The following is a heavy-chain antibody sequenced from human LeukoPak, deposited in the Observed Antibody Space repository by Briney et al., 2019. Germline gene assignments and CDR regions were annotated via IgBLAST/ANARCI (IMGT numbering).Heavy chain of an antibody. J-gene: IGHJ4*02. Sequence: HPGGSLRLSCAASGFTFTRNAMAWVRQAPGKGLEWVSAIDGSGGTTFYADSVKGRVTISRVQSTNTVYLQMNSLRAEDTAMYYCAKDIQGSYWGQGTLVTVSS. D-gene: IGHD2-21*01. V-gene: IGHV3-23*01. CDR3: AKDIQGSY. CDR1: GFTFTRNA. CDR2: IDGSGGTT.